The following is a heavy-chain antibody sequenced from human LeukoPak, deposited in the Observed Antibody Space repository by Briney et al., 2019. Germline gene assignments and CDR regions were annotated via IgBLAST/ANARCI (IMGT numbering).Heavy chain of an antibody. V-gene: IGHV4-31*03. CDR3: ARDLYGGNRFGY. CDR2: IYYSGST. Sequence: SETLSLTCTVSGGSISSGGYFWSWIRQHPGKGLEWIGYIYYSGSTYYNPSLKSRVTISVDTSKNQFSLKLSSVTAADTAVYYCARDLYGGNRFGYWGQGTLVTVSS. J-gene: IGHJ4*02. D-gene: IGHD4-23*01. CDR1: GGSISSGGYF.